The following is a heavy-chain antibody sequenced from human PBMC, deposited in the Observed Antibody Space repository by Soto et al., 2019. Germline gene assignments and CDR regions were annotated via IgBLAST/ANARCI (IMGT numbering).Heavy chain of an antibody. J-gene: IGHJ5*02. D-gene: IGHD3-22*01. CDR1: GYTFTGYY. V-gene: IGHV1-2*02. Sequence: GASVKVPCKASGYTFTGYYMHWVRQAPGQGLEWMGWINPNSGGTNYAQKFQGRVTMTRDTSISTAYMELSRLRSDDTAVYYCARGVYYDLIGWFDPWGQGTLVTVSS. CDR2: INPNSGGT. CDR3: ARGVYYDLIGWFDP.